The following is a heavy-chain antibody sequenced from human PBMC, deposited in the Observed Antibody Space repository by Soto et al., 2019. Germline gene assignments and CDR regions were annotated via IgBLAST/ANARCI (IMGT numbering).Heavy chain of an antibody. CDR2: IYPGDSDT. J-gene: IGHJ6*02. CDR3: AASLFYYGMDX. CDR1: GYTFTNYW. Sequence: GEALNISCKGSGYTFTNYWIGWVRQMPGKGPELMVIIYPGDSDTKYNPSFQGQVTISADKSINTTYLQWSSLKASDTAIYYCAASLFYYGMDXWGQGTTVTVS. V-gene: IGHV5-51*01.